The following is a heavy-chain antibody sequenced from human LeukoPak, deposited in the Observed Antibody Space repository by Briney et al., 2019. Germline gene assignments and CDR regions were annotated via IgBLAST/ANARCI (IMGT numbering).Heavy chain of an antibody. CDR1: GVTFTNYG. V-gene: IGHV1-18*04. CDR3: ARVPPSGHQVFGSDY. J-gene: IGHJ4*02. D-gene: IGHD3-3*01. CDR2: MSANNGEI. Sequence: GASVMVSCKASGVTFTNYGLSWVRQAPGQGLEWMSWMSANNGEIRYAQKFQGRVIMTTDTSTTTAYMELTSLRSDDTGVYYCARVPPSGHQVFGSDYWGQGTQVTVSS.